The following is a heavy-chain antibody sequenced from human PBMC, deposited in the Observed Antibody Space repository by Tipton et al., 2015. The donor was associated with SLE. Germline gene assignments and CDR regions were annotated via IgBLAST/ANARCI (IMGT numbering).Heavy chain of an antibody. Sequence: GLVKPSETLSLTCAVYGGSFSGYYWSWIRQPPGKGLEWIGEINHSGSTNYNPSLKSRVTISVDTSKNQFSLKLSSVTAADTAVYYCARGVKNISPYLTRDIVATMMGYYYYGMDVWGQGTTVTVSS. J-gene: IGHJ6*02. D-gene: IGHD5-12*01. CDR2: INHSGST. CDR1: GGSFSGYY. CDR3: ARGVKNISPYLTRDIVATMMGYYYYGMDV. V-gene: IGHV4-34*01.